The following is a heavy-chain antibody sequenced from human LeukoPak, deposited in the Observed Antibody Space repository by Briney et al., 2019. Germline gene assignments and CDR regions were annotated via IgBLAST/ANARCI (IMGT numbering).Heavy chain of an antibody. J-gene: IGHJ3*02. CDR2: ISYDGSNK. V-gene: IGHV3-30-3*01. Sequence: GRSLRLSCAASGFTFSSYAMHSVRQAPGKGLEWVAVISYDGSNKYYADSVKGRFTISRDNSKNTLYLQMNSLRAEDTAVYYCARSDYGDVLVGAFDIWGQGTMVTVSS. CDR3: ARSDYGDVLVGAFDI. D-gene: IGHD4-17*01. CDR1: GFTFSSYA.